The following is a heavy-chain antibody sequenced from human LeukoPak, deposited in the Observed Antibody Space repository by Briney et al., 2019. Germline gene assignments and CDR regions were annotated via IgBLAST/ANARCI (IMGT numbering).Heavy chain of an antibody. CDR1: AGSISSSSYY. CDR3: ASLLGYCTNGVCLPLYYFDY. Sequence: PSETLSLTCTVSAGSISSSSYYWGWIRQPPGKGLEWIGSIYYSGSTYYNPSLKSRVTISVDTSKNQFSLKLSSVTAADTAVYYCASLLGYCTNGVCLPLYYFDYWGQGTLVTVSS. CDR2: IYYSGST. D-gene: IGHD2-8*01. V-gene: IGHV4-39*01. J-gene: IGHJ4*02.